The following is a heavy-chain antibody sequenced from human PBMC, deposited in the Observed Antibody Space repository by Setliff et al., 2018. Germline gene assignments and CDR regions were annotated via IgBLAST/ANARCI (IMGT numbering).Heavy chain of an antibody. CDR2: INHSGSS. Sequence: SETLSLTCAVYGGSFRGFYWTWIRQPPGKGLEWIGEINHSGSSVYNPSLESRVSISVDTSKNQISLNLNSVTVADTAVYYCARHIRPGIALTGGLDYWGQGALVTVSS. V-gene: IGHV4-34*01. CDR3: ARHIRPGIALTGGLDY. CDR1: GGSFRGFY. D-gene: IGHD2-8*02. J-gene: IGHJ4*02.